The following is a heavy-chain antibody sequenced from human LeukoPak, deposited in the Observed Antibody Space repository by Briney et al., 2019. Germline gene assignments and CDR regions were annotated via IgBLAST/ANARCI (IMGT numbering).Heavy chain of an antibody. CDR1: GYTLTRYD. D-gene: IGHD3-10*01. V-gene: IGHV1-8*01. CDR2: MKTTSGNT. CDR3: ARDDGSGSYLGYYYYYGMDV. J-gene: IGHJ6*02. Sequence: ASVKLSCKASGYTLTRYDITWVRRATGPRLGWRGWMKTTSGNTGYAQKFQGRVTMTRNTSISTAYMELSSLRSEDTAVYYCARDDGSGSYLGYYYYYGMDVWGQGTTVTVSS.